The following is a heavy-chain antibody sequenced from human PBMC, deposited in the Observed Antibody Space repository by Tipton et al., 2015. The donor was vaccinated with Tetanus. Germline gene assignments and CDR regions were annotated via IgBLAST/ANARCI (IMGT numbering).Heavy chain of an antibody. V-gene: IGHV3-21*01. D-gene: IGHD3-22*01. CDR2: ISNSGTFI. Sequence: SLRLSCAASGLAFSSYWMHWVRQAPGKGLEWVLCISNSGTFIYYADSVRGRFTISRDNAKNSLYLQVNSLRAEDTAVYYCARGPSYYDTSGYYEKGRFVYWGQGILVTVSS. CDR3: ARGPSYYDTSGYYEKGRFVY. J-gene: IGHJ4*02. CDR1: GLAFSSYW.